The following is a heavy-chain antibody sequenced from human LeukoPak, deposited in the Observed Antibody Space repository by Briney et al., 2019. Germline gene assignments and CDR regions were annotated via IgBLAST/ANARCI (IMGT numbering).Heavy chain of an antibody. CDR2: ISFDGSNK. CDR1: GLTFSNYG. V-gene: IGHV3-30*03. J-gene: IGHJ4*02. Sequence: GGSLRLSCVASGLTFSNYGMHWVRQAPGKGLEWVTEISFDGSNKQYVDSVKGRFTISRDNSKNTLYLQMNGLSAEDTAVYYCAAYHVSHSESGYWGQGTLVTVSS. D-gene: IGHD1-14*01. CDR3: AAYHVSHSESGY.